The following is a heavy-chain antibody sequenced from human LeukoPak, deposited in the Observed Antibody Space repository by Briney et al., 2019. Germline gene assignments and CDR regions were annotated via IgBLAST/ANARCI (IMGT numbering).Heavy chain of an antibody. CDR3: AKRSGYTTGWFFDF. D-gene: IGHD6-19*01. CDR2: ISGSGDNT. V-gene: IGHV3-23*01. J-gene: IGHJ4*02. Sequence: GGSLRLSCAASGFTFDDYAMHWVRQAPGKGLEWVSSISGSGDNTYYAESVKGRFTISRDNSKNTLFLQMNSLRAEDTAVFYCAKRSGYTTGWFFDFWGQGTLVTVSS. CDR1: GFTFDDYA.